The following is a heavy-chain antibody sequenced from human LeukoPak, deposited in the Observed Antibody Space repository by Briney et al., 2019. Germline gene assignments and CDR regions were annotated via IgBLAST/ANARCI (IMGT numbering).Heavy chain of an antibody. CDR1: GITLNNYG. J-gene: IGHJ4*02. D-gene: IGHD3/OR15-3a*01. V-gene: IGHV3-23*01. Sequence: GGSLRLSCAVSGITLNNYGMTWVRQAPGKGLEWVAGISDRGGSAKYADSVKGRFTISRDNPKNTLYLQMNSLRAEDTAVYFCAKRGVVIRVILVGFHKEAYYFESWGQGALVTVSS. CDR3: AKRGVVIRVILVGFHKEAYYFES. CDR2: ISDRGGSA.